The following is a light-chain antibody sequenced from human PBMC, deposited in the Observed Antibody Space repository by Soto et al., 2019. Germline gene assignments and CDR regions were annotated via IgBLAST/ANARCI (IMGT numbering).Light chain of an antibody. CDR2: DAS. V-gene: IGKV1-5*01. Sequence: DIPMTQSPSTLSASVGDRVTITCRASQSISNWLAWYQQRPGKAPKLLIYDASSLESGVPSRFSGSGSGTEFTLTVSSLQPDDFATYYCQQYNRYSPWTFGQGTKVDIK. J-gene: IGKJ1*01. CDR3: QQYNRYSPWT. CDR1: QSISNW.